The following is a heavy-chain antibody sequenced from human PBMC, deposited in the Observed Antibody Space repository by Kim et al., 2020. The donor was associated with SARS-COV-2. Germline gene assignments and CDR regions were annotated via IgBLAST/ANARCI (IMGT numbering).Heavy chain of an antibody. Sequence: GGSLRLSCAASGFTVSSNYMSWVRQAPGKGLEWVSVIYSGGSTYYADSVKGRFTISRDNSKNTLYLQMNSLRAEDTAVYYCARIYSSSWYGRSWFDPWGQGTLVTVSS. CDR1: GFTVSSNY. D-gene: IGHD6-13*01. J-gene: IGHJ5*02. CDR2: IYSGGST. CDR3: ARIYSSSWYGRSWFDP. V-gene: IGHV3-53*01.